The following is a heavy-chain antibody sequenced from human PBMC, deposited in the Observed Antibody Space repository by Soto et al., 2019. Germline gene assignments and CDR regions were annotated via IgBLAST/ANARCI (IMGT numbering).Heavy chain of an antibody. D-gene: IGHD6-13*01. V-gene: IGHV3-23*01. CDR2: ISGSGGST. J-gene: IGHJ5*02. Sequence: EVQLLESGGGLVQPGGSLRLSCAASGFTFSSYAMSWVRQAPGKGLEWVSAISGSGGSTYYAASVKGRFTISRDDSKNTLYLQMNSLRAEDTAVYYCAKAYSSRWLQKNNWCDPWGQGTLVTVSS. CDR3: AKAYSSRWLQKNNWCDP. CDR1: GFTFSSYA.